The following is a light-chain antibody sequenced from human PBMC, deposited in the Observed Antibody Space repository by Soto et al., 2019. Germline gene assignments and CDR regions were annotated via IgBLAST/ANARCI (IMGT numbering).Light chain of an antibody. J-gene: IGKJ2*01. CDR2: KIS. CDR3: MQGGQWPYT. V-gene: IGKV2-30*02. Sequence: DVVMTQSPLSLPVTLGQSASISCRSSQSLVLSDGNTYLNWFQQRPGQSPRRLIYKISNRDSGVPDRFSCGGSGTDFTLRISRVEAEDVGLYYCMQGGQWPYTFGQGTKLEIK. CDR1: QSLVLSDGNTY.